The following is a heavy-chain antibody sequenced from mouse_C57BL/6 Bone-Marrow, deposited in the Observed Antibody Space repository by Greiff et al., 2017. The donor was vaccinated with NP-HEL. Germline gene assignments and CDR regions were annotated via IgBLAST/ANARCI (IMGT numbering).Heavy chain of an antibody. CDR3: VRYDGYYAAY. D-gene: IGHD2-3*01. CDR1: GYAFSSSW. Sequence: QVQLQQSGPELVKPGASVKISCKASGYAFSSSWMNWVKQRPGKGLEWIGRIYPGDGDTNYNGKFKGKATLTADKPSSTAYMQLSSLTSEDSAVYFCVRYDGYYAAYWGQGTLVTVSA. CDR2: IYPGDGDT. V-gene: IGHV1-82*01. J-gene: IGHJ3*01.